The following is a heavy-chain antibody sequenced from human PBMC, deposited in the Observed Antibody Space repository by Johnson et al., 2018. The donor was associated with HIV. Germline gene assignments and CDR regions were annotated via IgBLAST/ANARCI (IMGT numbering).Heavy chain of an antibody. Sequence: VQLVESGGGLVKPGGSLRLSCAASGFTFSNAWMSWVRQAPGTGLEWVGRIKSKTDGGTTDYAAPVKGRFTITRDDSKNTLYLQMNSLKTEDTAVYYCTTAGLRYFGWFTGAFDIWGQGTMVTVSS. CDR3: TTAGLRYFGWFTGAFDI. V-gene: IGHV3-15*01. D-gene: IGHD3-9*01. CDR2: IKSKTDGGTT. J-gene: IGHJ3*02. CDR1: GFTFSNAW.